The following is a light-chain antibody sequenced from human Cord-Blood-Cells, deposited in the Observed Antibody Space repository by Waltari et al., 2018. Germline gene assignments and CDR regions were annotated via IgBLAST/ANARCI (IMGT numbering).Light chain of an antibody. Sequence: QSALTQPRSVSGSPGQSGTISCTGTSSDVGGSNYVSWYQQHPGKAPKLMIYDVSKRPSGVPDRFSGSKSGNTASLTISGLQAEDEADYYCCSYAGSYTLVFGGGTKLTVL. CDR3: CSYAGSYTLV. CDR1: SSDVGGSNY. CDR2: DVS. J-gene: IGLJ3*02. V-gene: IGLV2-11*01.